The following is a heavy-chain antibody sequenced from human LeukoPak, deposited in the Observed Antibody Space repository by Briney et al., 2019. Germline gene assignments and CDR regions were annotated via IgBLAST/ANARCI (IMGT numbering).Heavy chain of an antibody. Sequence: GASVKVSCKASGYTFTGYYMHWVRQATGQGLDWMGWINPNSGGTNYAQKFQGRVTMTRDTSISTAYMELRRLRSDDAAVYYCAGDLYCSGGSCYYYGMDGWGQGTTVTVAS. V-gene: IGHV1-2*02. CDR2: INPNSGGT. CDR3: AGDLYCSGGSCYYYGMDG. J-gene: IGHJ6*02. CDR1: GYTFTGYY. D-gene: IGHD2-15*01.